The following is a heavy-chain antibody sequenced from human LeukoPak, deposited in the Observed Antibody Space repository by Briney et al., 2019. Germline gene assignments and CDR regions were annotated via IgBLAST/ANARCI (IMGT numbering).Heavy chain of an antibody. CDR3: AGIWGPSSSWSWGFDY. Sequence: GGSLRLSCTASGFTFGDYAMSWVRQAPGKGLEWVGFIRSKAYGCTTEYDASVKVRFTISRDDSKSIAYLQMNSLRADDKAVYYCAGIWGPSSSWSWGFDYWGQGTLVTVSS. CDR2: IRSKAYGCTT. CDR1: GFTFGDYA. V-gene: IGHV3-49*04. J-gene: IGHJ4*02. D-gene: IGHD6-13*01.